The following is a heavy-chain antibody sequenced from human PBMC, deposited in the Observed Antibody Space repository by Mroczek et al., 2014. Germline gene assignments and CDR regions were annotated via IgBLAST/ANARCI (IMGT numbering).Heavy chain of an antibody. CDR1: GGSISSYY. V-gene: IGHV4-4*07. CDR3: ARARFLEWLPQGGGYYYYGMDV. D-gene: IGHD3-3*01. J-gene: IGHJ6*02. CDR2: IYTSGST. Sequence: QVQLVQSGPGLVKPSETLSLTCTVSGGSISSYYWSWIRQPAGKGLEWIGRIYTSGSTNYNPSLKSRVTMSVDTSKNQFSLKLSSVTAADTAVYYCARARFLEWLPQGGGYYYYGMDVWGQGTTVTVSS.